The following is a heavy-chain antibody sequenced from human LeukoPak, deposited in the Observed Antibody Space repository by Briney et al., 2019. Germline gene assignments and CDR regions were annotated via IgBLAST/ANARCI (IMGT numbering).Heavy chain of an antibody. J-gene: IGHJ3*02. V-gene: IGHV3-30*02. Sequence: GGSLRLSCAASGFTFSSYGMHWVRQAPGKGLEWVAFIRYDGSNKYYADSVKGRFTISRDNSKNTLYLQMSSPRAQDTAVYYCAKDRVTRGYSYGTDAFDIWGQGTMVTVSS. CDR1: GFTFSSYG. D-gene: IGHD5-18*01. CDR2: IRYDGSNK. CDR3: AKDRVTRGYSYGTDAFDI.